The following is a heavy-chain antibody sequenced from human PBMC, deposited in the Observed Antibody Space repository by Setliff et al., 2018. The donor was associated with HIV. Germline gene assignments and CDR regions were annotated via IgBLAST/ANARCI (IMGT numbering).Heavy chain of an antibody. CDR1: GYTFTGYF. Sequence: AASVKVSCKASGYTFTGYFIHWVRQAPGQGLEWMGRINPNTGDTNYAQKFQDRVTMTRDTSINTAYMELSRLRSDDAAVYYCAREYDVLTGYYISAFDIWGQGTMVTVS. D-gene: IGHD3-9*01. J-gene: IGHJ3*02. CDR2: INPNTGDT. V-gene: IGHV1-2*06. CDR3: AREYDVLTGYYISAFDI.